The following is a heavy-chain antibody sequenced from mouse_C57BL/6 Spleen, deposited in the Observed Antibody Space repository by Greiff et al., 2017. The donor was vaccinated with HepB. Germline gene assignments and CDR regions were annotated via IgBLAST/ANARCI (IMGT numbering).Heavy chain of an antibody. CDR3: ARDPHCYVRSFGV. CDR2: ISDGGSYT. Sequence: EVKLMESGGGLVKPGGSLKLSCAASGFTFSSYAMSWVRQTPEKRLEWVATISDGGSYTYYPDNVKGRFTITRDNAKNNLYLQLSHLKSEDTAMYYCARDPHCYVRSFGVWGTWTTVTVSA. J-gene: IGHJ1*03. V-gene: IGHV5-4*01. D-gene: IGHD1-1*01. CDR1: GFTFSSYA.